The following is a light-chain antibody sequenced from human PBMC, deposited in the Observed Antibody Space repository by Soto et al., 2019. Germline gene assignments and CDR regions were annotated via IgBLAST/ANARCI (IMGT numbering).Light chain of an antibody. J-gene: IGLJ1*01. CDR1: SSDVGGYNY. CDR3: CSYAGSYV. Sequence: QSALTQPHSVSGSPGQSVTISCTGTSSDVGGYNYVSWYQQHPGKAPKLMIYDVSKRPSGVPDRFSGSKSGNTASLTISGLQAEDEADYSCCSYAGSYVFGNGTKLTVL. V-gene: IGLV2-11*01. CDR2: DVS.